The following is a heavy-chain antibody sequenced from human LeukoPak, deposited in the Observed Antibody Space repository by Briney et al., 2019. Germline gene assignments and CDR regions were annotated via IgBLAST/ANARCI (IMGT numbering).Heavy chain of an antibody. Sequence: SGRSLRLSCAASGFTFSSYGMHWVRQAPGKGLEWVAVIWYDGSNKYYADSVKGRFTISRDNSKDALYLQMNSLRAEDTAVYYCARVGYSGYDYDYWGQGTLVTVSS. J-gene: IGHJ4*02. CDR3: ARVGYSGYDYDY. V-gene: IGHV3-33*01. CDR1: GFTFSSYG. CDR2: IWYDGSNK. D-gene: IGHD5-12*01.